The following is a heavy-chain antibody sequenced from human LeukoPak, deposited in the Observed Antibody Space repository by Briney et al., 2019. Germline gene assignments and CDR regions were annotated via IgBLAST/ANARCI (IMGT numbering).Heavy chain of an antibody. J-gene: IGHJ5*02. CDR2: IYYSGST. D-gene: IGHD5-18*01. CDR1: SGSISSYY. V-gene: IGHV4-59*01. Sequence: SETLSLTCAVYSGSISSYYWSWIRQPPGKGLEWIGYIYYSGSTNYNPSLKSRVTISVDTSKNQFSLKLSSVTAADTAVYYCARDLDGYSYGSWGQGNLVTVSS. CDR3: ARDLDGYSYGS.